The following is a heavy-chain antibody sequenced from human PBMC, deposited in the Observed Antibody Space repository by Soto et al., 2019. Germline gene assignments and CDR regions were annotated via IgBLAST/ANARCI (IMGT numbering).Heavy chain of an antibody. CDR2: IYYSGST. D-gene: IGHD6-13*01. J-gene: IGHJ5*02. CDR1: GGSISSYY. V-gene: IGHV4-59*01. CDR3: ARLEGIAAAGFDP. Sequence: SETLSLTCTVSGGSISSYYWSWIRQPPGKGLEWIGYIYYSGSTNYNPSLKSRVTISVDTSKNQFSLKLSSVTAADTAVYYCARLEGIAAAGFDPWGQGTLVTVSS.